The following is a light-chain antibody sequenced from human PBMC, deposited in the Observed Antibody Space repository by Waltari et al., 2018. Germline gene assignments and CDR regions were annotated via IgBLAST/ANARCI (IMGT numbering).Light chain of an antibody. Sequence: EIVMTQSPVTLSVSPGEAATLSCRANRAIANNLARYQQKPGQPLRLLIYDASTRATGIPARFSGSWSGAEFTLTITSLQSEDSAVYFCQQFNTGYSFGQGTKLEIK. CDR3: QQFNTGYS. V-gene: IGKV3-15*01. J-gene: IGKJ2*01. CDR1: RAIANN. CDR2: DAS.